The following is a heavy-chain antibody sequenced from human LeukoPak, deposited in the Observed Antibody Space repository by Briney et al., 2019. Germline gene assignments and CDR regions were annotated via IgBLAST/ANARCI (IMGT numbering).Heavy chain of an antibody. V-gene: IGHV1-18*04. D-gene: IGHD3-16*01. CDR3: ARDSRNHYVDY. J-gene: IGHJ4*02. CDR1: GYTFTSYG. CDR2: ITPYNGNT. Sequence: ASVKVSCKASGYTFTSYGISWVRQAHGQGLEWMGWITPYNGNTNYAQKLQGRVTMTTDTSTTTAYMEVRSLRSDDTAVYYCARDSRNHYVDYWGQGTLVTVSS.